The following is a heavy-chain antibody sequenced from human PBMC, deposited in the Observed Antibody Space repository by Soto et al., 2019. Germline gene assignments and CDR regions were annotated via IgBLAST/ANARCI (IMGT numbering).Heavy chain of an antibody. CDR2: IYTGDSET. CDR3: ARHLGVTVAGTRWYFDL. CDR1: GYRFTTYW. D-gene: IGHD6-19*01. J-gene: IGHJ2*01. Sequence: GESLKIFCGSSGYRFTTYWIGWVRQMPGKGLEWMGIIYTGDSETRHNPSFQGHVTISADKSNNTTYLQWSSLKASDTATYYCARHLGVTVAGTRWYFDLWGRGTLVTVSS. V-gene: IGHV5-51*01.